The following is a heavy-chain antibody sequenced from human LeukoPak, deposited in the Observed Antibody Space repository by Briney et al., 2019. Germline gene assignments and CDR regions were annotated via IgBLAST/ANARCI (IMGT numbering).Heavy chain of an antibody. D-gene: IGHD1-14*01. CDR2: VHPDSGNT. Sequence: GATVKVSCKTSGYPFSTWEINWVRQAAGQGLEWLGWVHPDSGNTDYAQKFRGRVTMSRDTSTSTAYMELSGLRLDVTAVYFCARGPRNDPWGQGTLVTVSS. CDR3: ARGPRNDP. CDR1: GYPFSTWE. J-gene: IGHJ5*02. V-gene: IGHV1-8*01.